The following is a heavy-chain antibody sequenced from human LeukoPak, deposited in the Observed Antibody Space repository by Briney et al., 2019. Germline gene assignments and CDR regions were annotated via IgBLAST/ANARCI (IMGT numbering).Heavy chain of an antibody. D-gene: IGHD6-13*01. J-gene: IGHJ4*02. V-gene: IGHV4-39*01. Sequence: GWXRXXPGRXLEXIGSIYFSGSTYYNPSLKSRVTISVDTSKNQFSLKLSSVTAADTAVYYCARQSGSSAYSSSWYFHFDYWGQGTLVTVSS. CDR3: ARQSGSSAYSSSWYFHFDY. CDR2: IYFSGST.